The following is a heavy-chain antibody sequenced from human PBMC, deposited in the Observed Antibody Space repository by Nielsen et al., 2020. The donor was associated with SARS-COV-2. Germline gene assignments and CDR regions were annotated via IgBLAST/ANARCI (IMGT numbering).Heavy chain of an antibody. J-gene: IGHJ6*02. Sequence: GGSLRLSCKASGYTFTSDLLGWVRQMPGKGLEWRGNIYAGGSETRYNPSFQGQVTIAADKSISTVYLQWSSLQASDTGIYFCARRKSQASRDGLDVWGQGTTVIVSS. V-gene: IGHV5-51*01. CDR1: GYTFTSDL. CDR3: ARRKSQASRDGLDV. CDR2: IYAGGSET.